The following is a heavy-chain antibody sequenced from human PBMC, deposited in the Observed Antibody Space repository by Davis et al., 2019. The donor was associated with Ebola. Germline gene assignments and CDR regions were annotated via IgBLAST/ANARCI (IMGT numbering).Heavy chain of an antibody. CDR1: GFTFNSYA. Sequence: GESLKISCAASGFTFNSYAMSWVRQAPGKGLEWVSAISGSDNSTYNADSVKGRFTISRDNSKNTLYLQMNGLRAEDTAVYYCAFPRGKIAYYYYYMDVWGKGTSVTVSS. CDR3: AFPRGKIAYYYYYMDV. D-gene: IGHD2/OR15-2a*01. CDR2: ISGSDNST. J-gene: IGHJ6*03. V-gene: IGHV3-23*01.